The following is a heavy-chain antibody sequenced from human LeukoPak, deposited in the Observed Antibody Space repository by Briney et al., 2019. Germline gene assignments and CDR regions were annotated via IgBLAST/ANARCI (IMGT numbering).Heavy chain of an antibody. Sequence: SETLSLTCTVSGGSISSSSYYWGWIRQPPGKGLEWIGSIYYSGSTYYNPSLKSRVTISVDTSKNQFSLKLTSMTAADTAVFYRARATNWGREFDYWGQGTLVTVSS. CDR2: IYYSGST. CDR1: GGSISSSSYY. J-gene: IGHJ4*02. CDR3: ARATNWGREFDY. D-gene: IGHD7-27*01. V-gene: IGHV4-39*07.